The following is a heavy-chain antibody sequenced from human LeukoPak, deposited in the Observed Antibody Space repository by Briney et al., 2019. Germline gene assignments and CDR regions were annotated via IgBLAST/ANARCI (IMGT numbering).Heavy chain of an antibody. J-gene: IGHJ4*02. V-gene: IGHV3-23*01. D-gene: IGHD6-13*01. CDR2: ISGRDGRT. Sequence: PGGSLRLSCAASGFTFDDYAMHWVRQAPGKGLEWVSAISGRDGRTYYTDSVKGRFTISRDNSKNTLYLQMNSLRAEDTAVYYCCTSPSFGSSWYQFNYWGQGALVIVSS. CDR1: GFTFDDYA. CDR3: CTSPSFGSSWYQFNY.